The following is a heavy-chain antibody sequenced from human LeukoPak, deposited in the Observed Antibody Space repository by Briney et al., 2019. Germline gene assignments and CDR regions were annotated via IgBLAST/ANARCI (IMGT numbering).Heavy chain of an antibody. D-gene: IGHD5-24*01. CDR2: INNDGSYI. CDR3: VRDGSAYNFDY. CDR1: GFTFNNYG. V-gene: IGHV3-74*01. J-gene: IGHJ4*02. Sequence: GKSLRLSCAASGFTFNNYGMHWVRQAPGKGLEWVSRINNDGSYINYAESVKGRFTLSRDNTKNTLTLQMNSLRAEDTAVYFCVRDGSAYNFDYWGQGVLVTVSS.